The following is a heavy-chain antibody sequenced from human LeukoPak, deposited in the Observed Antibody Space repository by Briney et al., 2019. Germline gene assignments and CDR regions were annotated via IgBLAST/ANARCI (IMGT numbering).Heavy chain of an antibody. CDR1: GFTFSSYE. D-gene: IGHD5/OR15-5a*01. Sequence: GGSLRLSCAASGFTFSSYEMNWVRQAPGKGLEWVSYISSSGSNIYYADSVKGRFTISRDNAKNSLYLQMNSLRAEDTAAYYCASRPSRVYGPGDYWGQGTLVTVSS. CDR2: ISSSGSNI. J-gene: IGHJ4*02. V-gene: IGHV3-48*03. CDR3: ASRPSRVYGPGDY.